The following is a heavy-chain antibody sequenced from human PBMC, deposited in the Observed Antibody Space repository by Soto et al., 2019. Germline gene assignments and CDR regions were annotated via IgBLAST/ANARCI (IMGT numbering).Heavy chain of an antibody. Sequence: GGSLRLSCAASGFTFSSYDMHWVRQATGKGLEWVSAIGTAGDPYYPGSVKGRFTISRENAKNSLYLQMNSLRAGDTAVYYCARGGFWSGSDYYYSGMDVWGQGTTVTVSS. CDR3: ARGGFWSGSDYYYSGMDV. CDR1: GFTFSSYD. J-gene: IGHJ6*02. CDR2: IGTAGDP. V-gene: IGHV3-13*05. D-gene: IGHD3-3*01.